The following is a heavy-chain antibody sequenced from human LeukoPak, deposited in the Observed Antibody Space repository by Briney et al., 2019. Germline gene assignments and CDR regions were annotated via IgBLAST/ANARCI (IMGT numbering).Heavy chain of an antibody. J-gene: IGHJ5*02. CDR3: ASEGVAAAGTWFDP. Sequence: PSETLSLTCAVYGGSFSGYYWSWIRQPPGKGLEWIGEINHSGSTNYNPSLKSRVTISVDTSKNQLSLKLSSVTAADTAVYYCASEGVAAAGTWFDPWGQGTLVTVSS. CDR2: INHSGST. D-gene: IGHD6-13*01. CDR1: GGSFSGYY. V-gene: IGHV4-34*01.